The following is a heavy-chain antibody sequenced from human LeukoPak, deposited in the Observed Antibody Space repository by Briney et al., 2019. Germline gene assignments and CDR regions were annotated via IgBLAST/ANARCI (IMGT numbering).Heavy chain of an antibody. J-gene: IGHJ4*02. D-gene: IGHD6-19*01. CDR3: AKDSSSSGFSAACNFDY. CDR1: GFTFSNYD. V-gene: IGHV3-23*01. CDR2: ISGSGTYT. Sequence: GGSLRLSCAASGFTFSNYDMSWVRQAPGKGLEWVSAISGSGTYTYYADSVKGRFTISRDNSRNTLHLQMNSLRAEDTAVYYCAKDSSSSGFSAACNFDYWGQGTLVAVSS.